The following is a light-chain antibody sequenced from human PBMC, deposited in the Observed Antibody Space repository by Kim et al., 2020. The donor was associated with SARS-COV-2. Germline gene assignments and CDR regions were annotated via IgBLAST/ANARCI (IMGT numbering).Light chain of an antibody. V-gene: IGLV2-14*03. CDR3: SSYTSSSTLV. Sequence: QSALTQPASVSGSPGQSITISCTGTSSDVGGYNYVSWYQQHPGKAPKLMIYDVSNWPSGVSNRFSGSKSGNTASLTISGLQAEDEADYYCSSYTSSSTLVFGTGTKVTV. J-gene: IGLJ1*01. CDR2: DVS. CDR1: SSDVGGYNY.